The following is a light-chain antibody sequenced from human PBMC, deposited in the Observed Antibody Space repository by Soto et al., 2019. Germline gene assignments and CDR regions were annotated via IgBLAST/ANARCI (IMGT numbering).Light chain of an antibody. V-gene: IGKV4-1*01. CDR3: MQGTHWPIT. Sequence: DSVMTQSSDALAVSLGERATINCKSSQSVLYGSNNKNYLAWYQQKLGQLPKLLIRWASTRDSGVPARFSGIGSGTDGAMKIGRVEAEDGGVYDGMQGTHWPITFGQGTRLEIK. CDR1: QSVLYGSNNKNY. J-gene: IGKJ5*01. CDR2: WAS.